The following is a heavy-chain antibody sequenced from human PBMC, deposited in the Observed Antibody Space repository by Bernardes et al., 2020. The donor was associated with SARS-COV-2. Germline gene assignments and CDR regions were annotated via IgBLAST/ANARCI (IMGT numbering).Heavy chain of an antibody. J-gene: IGHJ4*02. V-gene: IGHV4-39*01. CDR1: GGSISTSSYY. CDR3: ARRGYSANSAALDY. Sequence: TLSLTCTVSGGSISTSSYYWGWIRQSPGKGLEWIGTIYYTGSTYYNPSLKSRVTISVDTSKSQFSLELSSVTAADTAVYYCARRGYSANSAALDYWGQGTLVTVSS. D-gene: IGHD4-4*01. CDR2: IYYTGST.